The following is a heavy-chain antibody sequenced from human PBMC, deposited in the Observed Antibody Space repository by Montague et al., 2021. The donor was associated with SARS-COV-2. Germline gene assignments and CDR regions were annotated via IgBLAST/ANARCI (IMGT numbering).Heavy chain of an antibody. CDR1: GDSISSGYFY. J-gene: IGHJ4*02. V-gene: IGHV4-39*01. D-gene: IGHD2-2*01. CDR3: ARHLAISGPAAVSDY. Sequence: SETLSLTCTVSGDSISSGYFYWGWIRQPPGKGLEWVGTIHYSGITCYNPSLKSRVTISVDTSRNQFSLKLSSVTAADTAIYYCARHLAISGPAAVSDYWGQRTLVTVSS. CDR2: IHYSGIT.